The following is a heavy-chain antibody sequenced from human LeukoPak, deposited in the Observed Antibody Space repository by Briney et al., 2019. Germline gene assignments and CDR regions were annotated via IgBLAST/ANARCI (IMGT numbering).Heavy chain of an antibody. D-gene: IGHD6-19*01. CDR1: GGSFSGYY. CDR3: ARGRGFYSSGWYSRYYFDY. J-gene: IGHJ4*02. V-gene: IGHV4-34*01. Sequence: SETLSLTCAVYGGSFSGYYWSWIRQPPGKGLEWIGEINHSGSTNYNPSLKSRVTISVDTSKNQFSLKLSSVTAADTAVYYCARGRGFYSSGWYSRYYFDYWGQGTLVTVSS. CDR2: INHSGST.